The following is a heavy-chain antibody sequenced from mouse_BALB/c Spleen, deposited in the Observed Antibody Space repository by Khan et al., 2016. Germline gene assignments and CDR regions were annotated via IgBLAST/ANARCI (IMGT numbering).Heavy chain of an antibody. J-gene: IGHJ3*01. CDR2: INTHTGEP. D-gene: IGHD2-1*01. CDR1: GYDFTKYG. V-gene: IGHV9-1*02. Sequence: QIQLVQSGPELKKPGETVKISCKASGYDFTKYGMNWVKQAPGKDLKWMGWINTHTGEPTYADDFKGRFAFFLETSVSTAYLQINNLKNEDMATXVCTTPEGNTPFANWGQGTPVTVSA. CDR3: TTPEGNTPFAN.